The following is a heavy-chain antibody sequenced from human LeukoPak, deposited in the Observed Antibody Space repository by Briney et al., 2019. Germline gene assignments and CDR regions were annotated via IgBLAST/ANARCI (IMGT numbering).Heavy chain of an antibody. V-gene: IGHV4-39*07. D-gene: IGHD3-22*01. J-gene: IGHJ3*02. CDR3: ARDEYYYDSSGYRRAFDI. CDR1: GGSISSGSYY. Sequence: SETLSLTCTVSGGSISSGSYYWSWIRQPPGKGLEWIGSIYYSGSTYYNPSLKSRVTISVDTSKNQFSLKLSSVTAADTAVYYCARDEYYYDSSGYRRAFDIWGQGTMVTVSS. CDR2: IYYSGST.